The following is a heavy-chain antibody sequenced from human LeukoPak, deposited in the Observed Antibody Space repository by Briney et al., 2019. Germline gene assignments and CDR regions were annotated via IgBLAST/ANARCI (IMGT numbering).Heavy chain of an antibody. CDR1: GFTFSDYY. V-gene: IGHV3-11*04. CDR2: ISSIGSTI. D-gene: IGHD3-22*01. Sequence: PGGSLRLSCAASGFTFSDYYMSWVRQAPGKGLEWVSYISSIGSTIYYADSVKGRFTISRDNAKNSLYLQMNSLRAEDTAVYYCARDLPDSYYDSSAVGFDYWGQGTLVTVSS. J-gene: IGHJ4*02. CDR3: ARDLPDSYYDSSAVGFDY.